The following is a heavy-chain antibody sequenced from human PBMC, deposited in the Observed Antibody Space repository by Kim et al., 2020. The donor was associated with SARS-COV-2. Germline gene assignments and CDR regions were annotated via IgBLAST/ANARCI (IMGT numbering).Heavy chain of an antibody. D-gene: IGHD2-15*01. CDR2: IYPGDSDT. CDR1: GYSFTSYW. V-gene: IGHV5-51*01. J-gene: IGHJ4*02. CDR3: ARQGRGIYCSGGSCSSFDY. Sequence: GESLKISCKGSGYSFTSYWIGWVRQMPGKGLEWMGIIYPGDSDTRYSPSFQGQVTISADKSISTAYLQWSSLKASDTAMYYCARQGRGIYCSGGSCSSFDYWGQGTLVTVSS.